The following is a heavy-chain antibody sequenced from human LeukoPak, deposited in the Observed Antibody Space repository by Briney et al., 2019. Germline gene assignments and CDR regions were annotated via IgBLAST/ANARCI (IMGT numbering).Heavy chain of an antibody. CDR2: INHSGSA. D-gene: IGHD5-12*01. V-gene: IGHV4-34*01. CDR3: ACHAVRYSAYDREEDAFDI. CDR1: GGFFTGYY. Sequence: SETLSLTCAVYGGFFTGYYWRWIRQPPGKGLEWIGEINHSGSAKYNPSLKSRVTISVDTSTNQFFLRLTSVTAADTAVYYCACHAVRYSAYDREEDAFDIWGQGTTVTVSS. J-gene: IGHJ3*02.